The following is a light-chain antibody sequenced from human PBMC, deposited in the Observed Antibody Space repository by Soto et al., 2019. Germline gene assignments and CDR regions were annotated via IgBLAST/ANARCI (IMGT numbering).Light chain of an antibody. Sequence: IPVSKSAFALSTSAGGRVTITCRASQSIGSCLDWYQQKPGKAPKLLIYAASSLQSGVPSRFSGSGSGTEFTLTISSLQPDDFATYYCQHFNNYPCTFGQGTQLDIK. V-gene: IGKV1-5*03. CDR1: QSIGSC. CDR3: QHFNNYPCT. J-gene: IGKJ5*01. CDR2: AAS.